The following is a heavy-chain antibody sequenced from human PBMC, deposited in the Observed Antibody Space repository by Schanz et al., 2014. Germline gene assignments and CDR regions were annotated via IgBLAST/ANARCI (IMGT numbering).Heavy chain of an antibody. D-gene: IGHD3-10*01. J-gene: IGHJ6*02. CDR2: ISPYTGNT. Sequence: QVQLVQSGGEMKKPGASVKVSCKTSGYTFSDYGITWVRQAPGQGLEWVGWISPYTGNTHYFDKMEGRVTMTTDTSTSTAYMELRNLRSDDTAVYYCARAKRFGDMDVCGQGTTVTVTS. CDR3: ARAKRFGDMDV. CDR1: GYTFSDYG. V-gene: IGHV1-18*01.